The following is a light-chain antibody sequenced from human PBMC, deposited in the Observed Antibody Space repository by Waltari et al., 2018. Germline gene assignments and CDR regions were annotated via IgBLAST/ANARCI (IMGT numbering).Light chain of an antibody. V-gene: IGKV3-11*01. Sequence: EFVLTQSPATLSLSPGERAPLSCRASQSVDNVLAWYQQKPGQAPKLLIYYASNRAAGIPARFSGSGSGTDFTLTISSLEPEDSAVYYCQQQITFGQGTRLEIK. J-gene: IGKJ5*01. CDR2: YAS. CDR3: QQQIT. CDR1: QSVDNV.